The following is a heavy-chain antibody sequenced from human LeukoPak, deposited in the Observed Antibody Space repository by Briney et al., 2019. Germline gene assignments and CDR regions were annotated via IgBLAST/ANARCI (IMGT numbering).Heavy chain of an antibody. D-gene: IGHD1-26*01. V-gene: IGHV3-74*01. J-gene: IGHJ4*02. CDR1: GFSFGSYW. CDR2: INGYGSDT. CDR3: TRGGSGTYGEFDY. Sequence: GGSLRLSCAGSGFSFGSYWMHWVRQAPGKGLVWVSRINGYGSDTSYVDFVKGRFTISRDNAKNTVYLQVNSLRAEDTAVFYCTRGGSGTYGEFDYWGQGTLVTVSS.